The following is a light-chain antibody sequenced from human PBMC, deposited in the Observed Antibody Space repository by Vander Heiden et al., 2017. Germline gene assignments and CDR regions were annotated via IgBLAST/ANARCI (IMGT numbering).Light chain of an antibody. CDR3: QQVCSSYT. CDR1: QSGISTY. J-gene: IGKJ2*01. CDR2: GAS. Sequence: EIVLTQSAATLSVSPGERANLSCRASQSGISTYLAWYQHKYGQAPRLLIYGASHRANGIPDRFSGSGSGTDFTLTISRREPEDFAVYYWQQVCSSYTFGQGTKLEIK. V-gene: IGKV3-20*01.